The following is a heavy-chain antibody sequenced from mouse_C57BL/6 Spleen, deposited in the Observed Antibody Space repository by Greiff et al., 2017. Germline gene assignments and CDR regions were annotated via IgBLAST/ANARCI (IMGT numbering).Heavy chain of an antibody. D-gene: IGHD1-1*01. CDR2: ISSGSSTI. CDR3: ARPFLITTVVAEAMDY. Sequence: EVKLVESGGGLVKPGGSLKLSCAASGFTFSDYGMHWVRQAPEKGLEWVAYISSGSSTIYYADTVKGRFPISRDNAKNTLFLQMTSLRSEDTAMYYCARPFLITTVVAEAMDYWGQGTSVTVSS. V-gene: IGHV5-17*01. J-gene: IGHJ4*01. CDR1: GFTFSDYG.